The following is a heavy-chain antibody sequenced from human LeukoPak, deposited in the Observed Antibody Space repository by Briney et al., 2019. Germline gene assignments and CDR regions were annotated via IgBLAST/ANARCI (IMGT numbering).Heavy chain of an antibody. J-gene: IGHJ4*02. Sequence: PSETLSLTCTVSGGSIRSYYWSWIRQPPGKGLEWIGYIYYSGSTNYNPSLKSRVTISVDTSKNQFSLKPSSVTAADTAVYYCARDGGYSYGPTPFDYWGQGTLVTVSS. D-gene: IGHD5-18*01. V-gene: IGHV4-59*01. CDR3: ARDGGYSYGPTPFDY. CDR2: IYYSGST. CDR1: GGSIRSYY.